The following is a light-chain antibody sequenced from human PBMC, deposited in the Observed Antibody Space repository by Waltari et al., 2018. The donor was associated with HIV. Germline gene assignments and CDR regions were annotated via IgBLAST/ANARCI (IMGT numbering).Light chain of an antibody. CDR3: AAWDDNLNGL. CDR1: RSNIGSHP. V-gene: IGLV1-44*01. Sequence: QSVLTQPPSVSGTPGQRVTILCSVRRSNIGSHPVSLYQQLPGAAPRLLIYNNNQRPSGVPDRFSGSKSGTSASLAISGLQSEDEGHYYCAAWDDNLNGLFVGGTKLTVL. J-gene: IGLJ2*01. CDR2: NNN.